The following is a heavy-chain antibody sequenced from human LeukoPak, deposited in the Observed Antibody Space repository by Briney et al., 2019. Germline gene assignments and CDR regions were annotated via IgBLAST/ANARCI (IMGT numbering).Heavy chain of an antibody. D-gene: IGHD1-26*01. V-gene: IGHV3-21*01. CDR2: ISSSSSYI. Sequence: PGGSLRLSCAASGFTFSSYSMNWVRQAPGKGLEWVSSISSSSSYIYYADSVKGRFTISRDNAKNSLYLQMNSLRAEDTAVYYCARVGGWEIPGDYYYYMDVWGKGTTVTVSS. CDR3: ARVGGWEIPGDYYYYMDV. CDR1: GFTFSSYS. J-gene: IGHJ6*03.